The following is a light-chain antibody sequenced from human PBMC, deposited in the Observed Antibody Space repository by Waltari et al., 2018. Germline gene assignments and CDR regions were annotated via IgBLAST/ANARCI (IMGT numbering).Light chain of an antibody. CDR2: GAS. CDR1: NSNIGADYD. Sequence: QPVLTQPPSVSWAPGQRVTISCTGSNSNIGADYDVHWYQQLPGTAPKLLLTGASHRPSGVPDRFSGSKAGTSASLAITGLQAEDEGDFYCQSYDGSLSGWVFGTGTTVTVL. V-gene: IGLV1-40*01. J-gene: IGLJ1*01. CDR3: QSYDGSLSGWV.